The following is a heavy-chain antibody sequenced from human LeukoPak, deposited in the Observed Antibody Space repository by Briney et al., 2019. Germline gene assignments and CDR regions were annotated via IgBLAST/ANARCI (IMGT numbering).Heavy chain of an antibody. CDR2: ISGSGGST. CDR1: GFTFSTYG. V-gene: IGHV3-23*01. CDR3: AKTGGIAAAH. Sequence: GGSLRLSCAASGFTFSTYGMTWVRQAPGKGLEWVSAISGSGGSTYYADSVKGRFTISRDNSKNTLYLQMNSLRAEDTALYYCAKTGGIAAAHRGQGTLVTVSS. D-gene: IGHD6-13*01. J-gene: IGHJ4*02.